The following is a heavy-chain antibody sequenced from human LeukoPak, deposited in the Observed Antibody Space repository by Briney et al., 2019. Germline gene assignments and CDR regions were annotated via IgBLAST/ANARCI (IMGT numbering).Heavy chain of an antibody. D-gene: IGHD3-10*01. CDR2: ISISGNTI. CDR3: VRDLNYYGLDY. CDR1: GFNFSDYY. V-gene: IGHV3-11*01. Sequence: GGSLRLSCVASGFNFSDYYMSWLRQAPGKGLEWISYISISGNTIYYADSVKGRFTISRDNAKNSLYLQMNSLRAEDTAVYYCVRDLNYYGLDYWGQGSLVTVSS. J-gene: IGHJ4*02.